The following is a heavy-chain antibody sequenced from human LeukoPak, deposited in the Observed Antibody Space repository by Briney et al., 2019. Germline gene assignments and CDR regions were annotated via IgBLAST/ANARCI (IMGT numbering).Heavy chain of an antibody. CDR3: TRAGYTGRYYFPSRSDTEYFQH. CDR1: GFTFSSYG. D-gene: IGHD1-26*01. Sequence: PGGSLRLSCAATGFTFSSYGMHWVRQAPGKGLEWVAVISYDGSNKYYADSVKGRFTISRDNSKNTLYLQMNSPRAEDTAVYYCTRAGYTGRYYFPSRSDTEYFQHWGQGTLVTVSS. CDR2: ISYDGSNK. J-gene: IGHJ1*01. V-gene: IGHV3-30*03.